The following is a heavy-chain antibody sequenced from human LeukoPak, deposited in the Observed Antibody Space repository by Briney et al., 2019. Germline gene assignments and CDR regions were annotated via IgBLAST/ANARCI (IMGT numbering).Heavy chain of an antibody. V-gene: IGHV1-18*01. D-gene: IGHD3-22*01. Sequence: VASVKVSCKASGYTFTSYGISWVRQAPGQGLEWMGWISAYNGNTNYARKLQGRVTMTRNTSISTAYMELSSLRSEDTAVYYCARGSYYYDSSGYYRFDYWGQGTLVTVSS. CDR1: GYTFTSYG. CDR3: ARGSYYYDSSGYYRFDY. J-gene: IGHJ4*02. CDR2: ISAYNGNT.